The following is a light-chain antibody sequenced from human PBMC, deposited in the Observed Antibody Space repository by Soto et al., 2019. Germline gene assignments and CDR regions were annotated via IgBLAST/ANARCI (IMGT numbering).Light chain of an antibody. CDR1: NSDVGGFNY. J-gene: IGLJ3*02. CDR2: EVS. Sequence: QSALTQPASVSGSPGQSITISCSGTNSDVGGFNYVSWYQQHPGKAPKLMIYEVSNRPSGVSNRFSGSKSGNTASLTIYGLQAEDEADYYCSSYTNSRVFGGGTKLTVL. CDR3: SSYTNSRV. V-gene: IGLV2-14*01.